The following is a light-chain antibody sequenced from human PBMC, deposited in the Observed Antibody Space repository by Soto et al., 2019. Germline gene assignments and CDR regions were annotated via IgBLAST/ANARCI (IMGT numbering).Light chain of an antibody. Sequence: ALTQPASLSGSPGQSITISCTGTSSDVGSHNFVSWYQQHPGKPPKLVISEVSNRPSGVSDRFSGSTSGNTASLTISGLQAEDEADYYCTSYRSRTTVVVFGGGTQLTVL. V-gene: IGLV2-14*01. CDR1: SSDVGSHNF. CDR3: TSYRSRTTVVV. CDR2: EVS. J-gene: IGLJ2*01.